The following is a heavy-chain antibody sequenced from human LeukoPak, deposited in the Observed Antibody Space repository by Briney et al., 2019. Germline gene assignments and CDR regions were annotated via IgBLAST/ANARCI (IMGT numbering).Heavy chain of an antibody. V-gene: IGHV1-46*01. Sequence: GASVKVSCKASGYAFTSYYMHWVRQAPGQGLEWMGIINPSGGSTSYAQKFQRRVTMTRDMSTSTVYMELSSLRSEDTAVYYCAILSRGARGWELLDYWGQGTLVTVSS. D-gene: IGHD1-26*01. CDR3: AILSRGARGWELLDY. CDR1: GYAFTSYY. CDR2: INPSGGST. J-gene: IGHJ4*02.